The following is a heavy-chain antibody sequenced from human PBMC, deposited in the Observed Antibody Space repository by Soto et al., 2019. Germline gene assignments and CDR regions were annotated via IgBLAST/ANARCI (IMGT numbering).Heavy chain of an antibody. D-gene: IGHD3-22*01. CDR3: SRIRTTMIVVVSDY. Sequence: GGSLRLSCTAPGFTFAEYAMSWCRQAPGKGLEWVGCIRSKTYGGTTEYAAAVKARFIISREYSKSIAYLQMDSLKTEDTAVYYCSRIRTTMIVVVSDYWGQGTLVTVSS. CDR1: GFTFAEYA. J-gene: IGHJ4*02. V-gene: IGHV3-49*03. CDR2: IRSKTYGGTT.